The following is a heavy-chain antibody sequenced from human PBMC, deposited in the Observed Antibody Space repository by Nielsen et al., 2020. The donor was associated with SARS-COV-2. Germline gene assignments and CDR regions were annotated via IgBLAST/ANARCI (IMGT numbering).Heavy chain of an antibody. CDR3: TRHEYSSGWFDDY. CDR2: IRSKANSYAT. D-gene: IGHD6-19*01. V-gene: IGHV3-73*01. CDR1: GFTFSGSA. Sequence: GESLKISCAASGFTFSGSAMHWVRQASGKGLEWVGRIRSKANSYATAYAASVKGRFTISRDDSKNTAYLQMNSLKTEDTAVYYCTRHEYSSGWFDDYWGQGTLVTVSS. J-gene: IGHJ4*02.